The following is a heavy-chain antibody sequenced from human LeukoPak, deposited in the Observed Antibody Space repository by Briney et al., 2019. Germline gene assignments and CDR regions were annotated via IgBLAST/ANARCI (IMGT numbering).Heavy chain of an antibody. CDR3: ATALSGSYSPGGY. CDR2: ISSSSSYI. D-gene: IGHD1-26*01. CDR1: GFTFSDYY. V-gene: IGHV3-11*06. J-gene: IGHJ4*02. Sequence: GGSLRLSCAASGFTFSDYYMTWIRQAPGKGREWVSYISSSSSYIYYADSVKGRFTISRDNAKNSLYLQMNSLRAEDTAVYYCATALSGSYSPGGYLGQGTLVTVSS.